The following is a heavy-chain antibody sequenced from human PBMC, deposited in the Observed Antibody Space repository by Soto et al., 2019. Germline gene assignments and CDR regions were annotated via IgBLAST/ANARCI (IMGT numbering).Heavy chain of an antibody. CDR2: ITDSGGST. CDR3: AKPDGPDY. V-gene: IGHV3-23*01. J-gene: IGHJ4*02. CDR1: GFTLDYCA. Sequence: GGSLRLSCAASGFTLDYCAMNWVRQVPGEGLEWVSSITDSGGSTYYADSVKGRFTISRDNSKNTLYLQMNSLRAEDTAVYYCAKPDGPDYWGQGALVTVSS.